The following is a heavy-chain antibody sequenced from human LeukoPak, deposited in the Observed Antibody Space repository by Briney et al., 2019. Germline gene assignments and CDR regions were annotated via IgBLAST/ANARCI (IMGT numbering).Heavy chain of an antibody. CDR2: IIPIFGTA. CDR1: GGTFSSYA. D-gene: IGHD3-3*01. J-gene: IGHJ4*02. CDR3: ARATYYDFWSGYFDY. V-gene: IGHV1-69*15. Sequence: SSVKVSCKASGGTFSSYAISWVRQAPGQGLEWMGRIIPIFGTANYAQKFQGRVTITADESTSTAYMELSSLRSEDTAVYYCARATYYDFWSGYFDYWGQGTLVTVSS.